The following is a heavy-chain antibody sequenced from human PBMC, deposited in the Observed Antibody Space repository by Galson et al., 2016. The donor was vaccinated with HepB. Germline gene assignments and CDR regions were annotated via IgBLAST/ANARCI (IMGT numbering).Heavy chain of an antibody. D-gene: IGHD6-13*01. V-gene: IGHV3-48*02. CDR2: ISSSGSTI. CDR1: GFTFSSYS. CDR3: AKDGGQQVVRWERLRKVYYYYAMDV. Sequence: SLRLSCAASGFTFSSYSMNWVRQAPGKGLEWVSYISSSGSTIYYADSVKGRFTISRGIAKNSLYLQMNSLRDEDTAVYYCAKDGGQQVVRWERLRKVYYYYAMDVWGQGTPVTVSS. J-gene: IGHJ6*02.